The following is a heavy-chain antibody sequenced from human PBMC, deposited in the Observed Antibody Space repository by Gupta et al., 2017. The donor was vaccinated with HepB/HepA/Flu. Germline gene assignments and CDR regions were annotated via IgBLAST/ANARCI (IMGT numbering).Heavy chain of an antibody. Sequence: QVQLVQSGAEVKKPGASVKVSCKASGYMFISYGISCVRQAPGQGLEWMGWISAYNGNTNYAQKFHGRVTMPTVTSTSTAYMEMRSLRSDYTAVYYWARDGYDCWSNWRYGMDVWGQGTRSPSP. CDR3: ARDGYDCWSNWRYGMDV. CDR2: ISAYNGNT. V-gene: IGHV1-18*01. CDR1: GYMFISYG. J-gene: IGHJ6*02. D-gene: IGHD3-3*01.